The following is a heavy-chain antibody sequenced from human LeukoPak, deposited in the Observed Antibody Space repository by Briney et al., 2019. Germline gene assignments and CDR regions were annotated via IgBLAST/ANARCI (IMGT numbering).Heavy chain of an antibody. V-gene: IGHV4-39*01. CDR3: ARYSSGVLDY. D-gene: IGHD6-19*01. CDR2: IYYSGST. J-gene: IGHJ4*02. CDR1: GGSISSSSYY. Sequence: SETLSLTCTVSGGSISSSSYYWGWIRQPPGKGLEWIGSIYYSGSTYYNPSLKSRVTISADTSKNQLSLKLSSVTAADTAVYYCARYSSGVLDYWGQGTLDIVSS.